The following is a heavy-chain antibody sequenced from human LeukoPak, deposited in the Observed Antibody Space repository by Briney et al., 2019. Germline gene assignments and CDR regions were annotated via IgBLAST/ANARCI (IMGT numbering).Heavy chain of an antibody. CDR1: GFSVSGYW. CDR2: LRGDGDT. CDR3: AKASRVSNADAIL. D-gene: IGHD1-1*01. Sequence: GGSLRLSCAVSGFSVSGYWMTWVRQAPARGLEWVSSLRGDGDTFYAGSVKGRFTLSRDDSRNTVYLHLNNLRVEDTAVYYCAKASRVSNADAILWGQGTLVTVYS. V-gene: IGHV3-23*01. J-gene: IGHJ4*02.